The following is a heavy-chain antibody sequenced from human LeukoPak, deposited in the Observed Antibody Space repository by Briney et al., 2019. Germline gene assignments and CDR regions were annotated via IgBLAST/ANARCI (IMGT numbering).Heavy chain of an antibody. CDR2: INHSGST. V-gene: IGHV4-34*01. J-gene: IGHJ4*02. CDR3: ARVRIAAAN. CDR1: GGSFSGYY. D-gene: IGHD6-13*01. Sequence: PSETLSLTCAVYGGSFSGYYWSWIRQPPGKGLEWIGEINHSGSTNYNPSLKSRVTISVDTSKNQFSLKLSSVTAADTAVYYCARVRIAAANWGQGTLVTVSS.